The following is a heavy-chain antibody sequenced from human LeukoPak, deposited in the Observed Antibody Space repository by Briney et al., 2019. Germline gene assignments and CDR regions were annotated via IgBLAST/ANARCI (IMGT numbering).Heavy chain of an antibody. J-gene: IGHJ4*02. V-gene: IGHV5-51*01. Sequence: GESLKISCEGSGYTFTSYWIAWVRQMPGKGLEWMGIIYPGDSDTRYSPSFQGQVTISADKSISTAYLQWSSLKASDTAMYYCARTPDSYYDSSGYYSRPFDYWGQGTLVTVSS. D-gene: IGHD3-22*01. CDR3: ARTPDSYYDSSGYYSRPFDY. CDR2: IYPGDSDT. CDR1: GYTFTSYW.